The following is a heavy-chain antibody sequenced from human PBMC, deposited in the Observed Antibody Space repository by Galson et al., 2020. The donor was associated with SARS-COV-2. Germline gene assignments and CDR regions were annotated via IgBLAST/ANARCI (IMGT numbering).Heavy chain of an antibody. CDR2: IHYSGST. CDR1: GGSISSGAYS. CDR3: ARGQMATIRGGVDY. D-gene: IGHD5-12*01. V-gene: IGHV4-30-4*07. Sequence: SETLSLTCAVSGGSISSGAYSWSWIRQPPGKGLEWIGYIHYSGSTYYNPSLKSRVTISVDTSRNQFSLKLTSVTAADTAVYFCARGQMATIRGGVDYWGQGTLVTVSS. J-gene: IGHJ4*02.